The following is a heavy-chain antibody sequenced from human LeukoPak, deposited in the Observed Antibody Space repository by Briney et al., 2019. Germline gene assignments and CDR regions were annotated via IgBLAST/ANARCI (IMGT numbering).Heavy chain of an antibody. Sequence: GGSLRLSCAASGFTLSNAWMSWVRQAPGKGLEWVGRIKRKTDGGTTDYAAPVKGRFTISRDDSQNTLYLQMNSLKTEDTAVYYCTTDRDTANDYWGQGTLVTVSS. D-gene: IGHD5-18*01. CDR3: TTDRDTANDY. CDR1: GFTLSNAW. CDR2: IKRKTDGGTT. V-gene: IGHV3-15*01. J-gene: IGHJ4*02.